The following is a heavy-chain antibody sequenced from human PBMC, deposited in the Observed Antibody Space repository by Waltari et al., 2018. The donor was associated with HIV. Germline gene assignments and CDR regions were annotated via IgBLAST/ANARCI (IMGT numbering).Heavy chain of an antibody. J-gene: IGHJ4*02. CDR3: ARMAV. Sequence: EVQLVESGGGLVKPGGSLRLSCSASGFTFSLYPLNWVRQAPGKGLEWVSFISSGSRYIYDADAVRGRFTISRDNAKKSLYLQMNSLRAEDTAVYYCARMAVWGQGTEVTVSS. V-gene: IGHV3-21*02. CDR1: GFTFSLYP. CDR2: ISSGSRYI.